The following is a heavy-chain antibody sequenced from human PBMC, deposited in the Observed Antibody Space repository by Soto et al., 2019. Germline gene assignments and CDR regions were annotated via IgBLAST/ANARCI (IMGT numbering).Heavy chain of an antibody. CDR1: GYTFTSYG. Sequence: GASVKVSCKASGYTFTSYGISWVRQAPGQGLEWMGWISAYNGNTNYAQKLQGRVTLTTDTSTSTAYMELRSLRSDDTAVYYCARDRGTRITMVRGVMIDYWGQGTLVTVSS. V-gene: IGHV1-18*01. CDR3: ARDRGTRITMVRGVMIDY. D-gene: IGHD3-10*01. J-gene: IGHJ4*02. CDR2: ISAYNGNT.